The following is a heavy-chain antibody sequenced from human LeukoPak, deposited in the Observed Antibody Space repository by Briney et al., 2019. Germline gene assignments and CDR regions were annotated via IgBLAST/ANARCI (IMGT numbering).Heavy chain of an antibody. CDR1: RGSTSSYY. Sequence: SETLSLTCTVSRGSTSSYYWIWMRQPPGKGLEWIGYIYTSGSTNYNPSLKSRVTISVDTSKKQFSLKLSSVTAADTAVYYCARPRFGGFLWQYDYWGQGALVTVSS. CDR2: IYTSGST. J-gene: IGHJ4*02. CDR3: ARPRFGGFLWQYDY. D-gene: IGHD3-10*01. V-gene: IGHV4-4*09.